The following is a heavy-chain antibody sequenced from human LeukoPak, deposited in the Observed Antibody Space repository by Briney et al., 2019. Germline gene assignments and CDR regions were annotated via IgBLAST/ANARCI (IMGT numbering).Heavy chain of an antibody. V-gene: IGHV1-8*03. J-gene: IGHJ4*02. Sequence: ASVKVSCKASGYAFISYNINWLRHATGQGLEWMGWVNPRSGDAGYLQKFQGRLTITRDSSIDTAYMDLSGLNSEDTAVYYCARGVPLGYCTYGVCYPPYYFDYWGQGTLVTASS. CDR2: VNPRSGDA. D-gene: IGHD2-8*01. CDR3: ARGVPLGYCTYGVCYPPYYFDY. CDR1: GYAFISYN.